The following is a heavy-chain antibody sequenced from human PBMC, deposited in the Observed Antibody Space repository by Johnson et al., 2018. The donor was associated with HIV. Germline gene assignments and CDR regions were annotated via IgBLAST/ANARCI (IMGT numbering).Heavy chain of an antibody. CDR2: IRNDGSNK. CDR3: AKDGPYSSGIDASDI. D-gene: IGHD6-19*01. J-gene: IGHJ3*02. CDR1: GFTFSTYG. Sequence: QVQLVEFGGGVVQPGGSLRLSCAASGFTFSTYGMHWVRQAPGKGLEWVAFIRNDGSNKHFVEFVKGRFTISRDNSKNTLYLQMNSLRGEDTAVYYCAKDGPYSSGIDASDIWGQGTVVTVSS. V-gene: IGHV3-30*02.